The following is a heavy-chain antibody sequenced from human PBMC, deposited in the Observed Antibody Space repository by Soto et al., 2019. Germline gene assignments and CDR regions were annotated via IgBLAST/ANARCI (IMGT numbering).Heavy chain of an antibody. CDR3: AKEEMATIDY. J-gene: IGHJ4*02. CDR1: GFTFSHYG. Sequence: QVQLVESGGGVVQPGRSLRLSCAASGFTFSHYGMQWVRQAPGKGLEGVAVISYDGSDQYYADSVKGRFTISRDNSKNTLFLQMNSLRAEDTAVYFCAKEEMATIDYWGQVSLVTVSS. D-gene: IGHD5-12*01. V-gene: IGHV3-30*18. CDR2: ISYDGSDQ.